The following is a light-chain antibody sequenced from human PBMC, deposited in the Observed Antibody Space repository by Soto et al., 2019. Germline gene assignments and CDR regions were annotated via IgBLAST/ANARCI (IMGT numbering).Light chain of an antibody. V-gene: IGLV1-44*01. Sequence: QSALTQPPSASGTPGQRVTISCSGSSSNIGSNSVNWYQQLPGTAPKLLVYSTSQRPSGVPVRFSGSKSGTSASLAISALQSEDEADYFCAAWDDSLNGLYVFGTGTKVTVL. CDR1: SSNIGSNS. CDR3: AAWDDSLNGLYV. CDR2: STS. J-gene: IGLJ1*01.